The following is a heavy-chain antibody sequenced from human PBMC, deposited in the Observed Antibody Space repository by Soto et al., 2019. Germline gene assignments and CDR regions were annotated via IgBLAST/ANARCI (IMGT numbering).Heavy chain of an antibody. CDR2: INPNSGGT. CDR3: ARGFKHRYSSCDYYFDD. J-gene: IGHJ4*02. Sequence: ASVKVSCKASGYTFHGYYMHWVRQAPGQGLEWMGWINPNSGGTNYAQKFQGRVTMTRDTSISTAYMELSRLRSDDTAVYYCARGFKHRYSSCDYYFDDWVQGTLVT. D-gene: IGHD6-13*01. CDR1: GYTFHGYY. V-gene: IGHV1-2*02.